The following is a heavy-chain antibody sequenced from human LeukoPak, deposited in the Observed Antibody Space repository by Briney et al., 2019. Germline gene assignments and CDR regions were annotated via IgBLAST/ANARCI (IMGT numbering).Heavy chain of an antibody. CDR2: ISGSGGST. CDR1: GFTFSSYS. V-gene: IGHV3-23*01. CDR3: AKGGFGESLYYYYYGMDV. D-gene: IGHD3-10*01. Sequence: PGGSLRLSCAASGFTFSSYSMNWVRQAPGKGLEWVSAISGSGGSTYYADSVKGRFTISRDNSKNTLYLQMNSLRAEDTAVYYCAKGGFGESLYYYYYGMDVWGQGTTVTVSS. J-gene: IGHJ6*02.